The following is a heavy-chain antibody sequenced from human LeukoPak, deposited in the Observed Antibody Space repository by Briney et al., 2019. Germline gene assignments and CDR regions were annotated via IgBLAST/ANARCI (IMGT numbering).Heavy chain of an antibody. D-gene: IGHD3-10*01. CDR2: IYYSGST. CDR1: GGSISSGDYY. V-gene: IGHV4-30-4*01. CDR3: ARVPYYYGSGSYFVY. J-gene: IGHJ4*02. Sequence: SQTLSLTCTVSGGSISSGDYYWSWIRQPPGKGLEWIGYIYYSGSTYYNPSLKSRVTISVDTSKNQFSLKLSSVTAADTAVYYCARVPYYYGSGSYFVYWGQGTLVTVSS.